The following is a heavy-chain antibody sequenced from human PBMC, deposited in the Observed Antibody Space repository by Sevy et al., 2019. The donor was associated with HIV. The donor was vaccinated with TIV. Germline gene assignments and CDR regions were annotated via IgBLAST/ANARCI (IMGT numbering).Heavy chain of an antibody. J-gene: IGHJ4*02. D-gene: IGHD4-17*01. CDR1: GFTFSDYY. CDR2: ISNSGSTI. CDR3: ARMLYGDYASDY. V-gene: IGHV3-11*01. Sequence: GGSLRLSCAASGFTFSDYYMSWIRQAPGKGLEWVSYISNSGSTIYYANSVKGRFTISRDNAKNSLYLQMNSLRAEDTAVYYCARMLYGDYASDYWGQGTLVTVSS.